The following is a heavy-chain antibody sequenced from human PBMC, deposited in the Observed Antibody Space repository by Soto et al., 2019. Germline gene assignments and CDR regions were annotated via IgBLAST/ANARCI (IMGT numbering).Heavy chain of an antibody. D-gene: IGHD2-21*02. V-gene: IGHV4-59*08. CDR1: GGSITSYH. J-gene: IGHJ5*02. Sequence: PSETLSLTCIVSGGSITSYHWSWIRQFPGKGLEWIAYTSYTGSTNYNPSLKSRVTISMDTSKNQLSLKLSSVTAADTAVYYCARVGPYCGGDCYSPPPWGQGTLVTVSS. CDR2: TSYTGST. CDR3: ARVGPYCGGDCYSPPP.